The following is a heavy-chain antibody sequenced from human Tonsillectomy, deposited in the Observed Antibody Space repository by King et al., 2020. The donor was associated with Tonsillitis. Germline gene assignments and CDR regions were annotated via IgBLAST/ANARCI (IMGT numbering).Heavy chain of an antibody. J-gene: IGHJ4*02. V-gene: IGHV1-46*02. Sequence: VQLVESGAEVKKPGASVKVSCKASGYTFNNYYIHWVRQAPGQGLEWMGIINPSGGSTTYTQKFQGRITLTRNTSTSTVHMELSSLRSDDTALYYCTRKSLGGYSFGAFDDWGQGNLVTVSS. CDR1: GYTFNNYY. CDR2: INPSGGST. CDR3: TRKSLGGYSFGAFDD. D-gene: IGHD5-18*01.